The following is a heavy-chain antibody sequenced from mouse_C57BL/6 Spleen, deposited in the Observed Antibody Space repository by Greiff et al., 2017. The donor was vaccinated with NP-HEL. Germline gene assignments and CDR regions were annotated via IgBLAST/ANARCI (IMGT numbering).Heavy chain of an antibody. CDR2: IRSSGST. CDR1: GYSITSDY. J-gene: IGHJ2*01. D-gene: IGHD2-10*02. CDR3: ARGYGNWDD. Sequence: EVMLVESGPGLAKPSQTLSLTCSVTGYSITSDYWNWIRKFPGNKPEYMGYIRSSGSTYYYPSPNNRISITRDTSKNQYYLQVNSATTEDTATYYCARGYGNWDDWGQGTTLTVSS. V-gene: IGHV3-8*01.